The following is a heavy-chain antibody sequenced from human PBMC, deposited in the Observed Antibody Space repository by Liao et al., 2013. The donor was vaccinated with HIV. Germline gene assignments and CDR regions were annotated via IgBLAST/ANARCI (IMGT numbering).Heavy chain of an antibody. J-gene: IGHJ4*01. D-gene: IGHD3-3*01. V-gene: IGHV4-34*01. Sequence: QVQLQESGPGLLKPSETLSLTCAVYGGSFRGYYWSWIRQPPGKGLEWIGEINHSGSTNYNPSLKSRVTISVDTSKKQFSLKLSSVTAADTAVFYCARWGYDFWSGYRFDYWGPEPWSPSPQ. CDR1: GGSFRGYY. CDR3: ARWGYDFWSGYRFDY. CDR2: INHSGST.